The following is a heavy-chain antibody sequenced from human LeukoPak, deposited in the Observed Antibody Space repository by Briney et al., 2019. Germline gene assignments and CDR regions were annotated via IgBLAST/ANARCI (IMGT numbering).Heavy chain of an antibody. J-gene: IGHJ6*03. D-gene: IGHD5-12*01. CDR2: IYHSGSS. Sequence: SETLSLTCTVSGYSISSGYYWGWIRQPPGKGLEWIGSIYHSGSSNYNPSLKSRVTISLETSKNKFSLKLSSVTAADTAVYFCAREYSGYDSDYFYYYMDAWGKGTTVTVSS. CDR3: AREYSGYDSDYFYYYMDA. CDR1: GYSISSGYY. V-gene: IGHV4-38-2*02.